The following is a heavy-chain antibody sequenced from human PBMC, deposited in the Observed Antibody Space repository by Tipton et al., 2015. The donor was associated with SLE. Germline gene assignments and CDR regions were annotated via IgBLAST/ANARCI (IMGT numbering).Heavy chain of an antibody. V-gene: IGHV3-21*03. CDR1: GFTFSRYT. Sequence: SLRLSCAASGFTFSRYTMSWVRQAPGKGLEWVSSISSSSNYIYYADSMKGRFTISRDNAKNSLYLQINSLRAEDTAVYYCAKDGVWGLWSPMDVCGQGTTFTVSS. CDR3: AKDGVWGLWSPMDV. D-gene: IGHD5-18*01. CDR2: ISSSSNYI. J-gene: IGHJ6*02.